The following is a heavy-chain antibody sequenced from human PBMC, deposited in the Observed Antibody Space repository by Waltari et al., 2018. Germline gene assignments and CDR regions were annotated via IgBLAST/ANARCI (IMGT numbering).Heavy chain of an antibody. CDR1: GFTFSSNF. J-gene: IGHJ4*02. D-gene: IGHD1-26*01. V-gene: IGHV3-53*01. Sequence: EVQLVESGGGSIQPGGSLRLSCGASGFTFSSNFMSWVRQAPGKGLEWVSINYNDGTTYSGDSVKGRLTIDRDNSKSTMYLQMNTLRTEDTAVYYCATGRYRFFDYWGQGTLVTVSS. CDR3: ATGRYRFFDY. CDR2: NYNDGTT.